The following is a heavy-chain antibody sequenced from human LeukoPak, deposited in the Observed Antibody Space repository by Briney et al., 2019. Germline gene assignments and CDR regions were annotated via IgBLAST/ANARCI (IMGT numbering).Heavy chain of an antibody. Sequence: SETLSLTCTVSGGSISSGGYYWSWIRQPPGKGLEWIGYIYHSGSTYYNPSLKSRVTISVDTSKNQFSLKLSSVTAADTAVYYCARVDDILTGYYDCWGQGTLVTVSS. V-gene: IGHV4-30-2*01. J-gene: IGHJ4*02. D-gene: IGHD3-9*01. CDR2: IYHSGST. CDR1: GGSISSGGYY. CDR3: ARVDDILTGYYDC.